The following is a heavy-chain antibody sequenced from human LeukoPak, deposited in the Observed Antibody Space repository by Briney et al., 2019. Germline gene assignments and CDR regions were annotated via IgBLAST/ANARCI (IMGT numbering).Heavy chain of an antibody. CDR1: GGSFSGYY. V-gene: IGHV4-34*01. CDR3: ASRFYYYDSSGYYERIKPLHRYFQH. CDR2: INHSGST. D-gene: IGHD3-22*01. J-gene: IGHJ1*01. Sequence: PSETLSLTCAAYGGSFSGYYWSWIRQPPGKGLEWIGEINHSGSTNYNPSLKSRVTISVDTSKNQFSLKLSSVTAADTAVYYCASRFYYYDSSGYYERIKPLHRYFQHWGQGTLVTVSS.